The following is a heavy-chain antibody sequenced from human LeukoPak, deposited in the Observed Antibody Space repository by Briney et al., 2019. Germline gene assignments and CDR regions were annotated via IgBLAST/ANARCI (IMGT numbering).Heavy chain of an antibody. CDR1: GGTFSSYA. V-gene: IGHV1-69*13. CDR2: IIPIFGTA. D-gene: IGHD2-2*01. Sequence: SVKVSCKASGGTFSSYAISWVRQAPGQGLEWMGGIIPIFGTANYAQKFQGRVTITADESTSTAYMELSSLRSEDTAVYYCARDRWDYCGSTSCYGGSLDYWGQGTLVTVSS. J-gene: IGHJ4*02. CDR3: ARDRWDYCGSTSCYGGSLDY.